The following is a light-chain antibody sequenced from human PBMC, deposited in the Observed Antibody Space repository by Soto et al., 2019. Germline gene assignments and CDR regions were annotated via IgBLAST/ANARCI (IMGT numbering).Light chain of an antibody. CDR3: TSFTVTRTRSV. CDR2: DVN. Sequence: QSVLTHPASRCRSPRQPIPISCTSSSKDTGIYTYVSWYQQHPGTSPKLTSHDVNSRGSGLSRRFSGSRPGNTACRTIAWLQAADEAEYYCTSFTVTRTRSVFGHGTTVTVL. V-gene: IGLV2-14*01. CDR1: SKDTGIYTY. J-gene: IGLJ1*01.